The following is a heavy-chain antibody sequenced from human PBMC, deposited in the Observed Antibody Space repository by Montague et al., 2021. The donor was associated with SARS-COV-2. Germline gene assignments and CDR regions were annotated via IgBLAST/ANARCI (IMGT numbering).Heavy chain of an antibody. V-gene: IGHV4-4*02. CDR1: GDSISTSIC. CDR2: IFHSGTI. J-gene: IGHJ6*02. CDR3: ATLSRRTAAGTRDYFGLDV. D-gene: IGHD6-13*01. Sequence: SETLSLTCRVSGDSISTSICSPWVCQTPGKGLAWFGEIFHSGTINYNPSLKSRVSISVDKSNNQYSLRLSSLIAADTAAYYCATLSRRTAAGTRDYFGLDVWGQGTTVVVSS.